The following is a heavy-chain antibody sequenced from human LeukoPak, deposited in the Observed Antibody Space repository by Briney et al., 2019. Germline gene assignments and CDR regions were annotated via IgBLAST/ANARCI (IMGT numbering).Heavy chain of an antibody. D-gene: IGHD4-11*01. CDR2: IIPIFGTA. Sequence: SVKVSCKASGGTFSSYAISWVRQAPGQGLEWMGGIIPIFGTANYAQKFQGRVAITTDESTSTAYMELSSLRSEDTAVYYCARMSGSNYDSSVGPMVNDYWGQGTLVTVPT. CDR1: GGTFSSYA. J-gene: IGHJ4*02. V-gene: IGHV1-69*05. CDR3: ARMSGSNYDSSVGPMVNDY.